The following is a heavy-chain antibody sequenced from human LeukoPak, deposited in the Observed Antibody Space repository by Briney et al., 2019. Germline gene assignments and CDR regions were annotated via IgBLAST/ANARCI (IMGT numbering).Heavy chain of an antibody. Sequence: GGSLRLSCAASGFTFSSYAMSWVRQAPGKGLEWVSAISGSGGSTYYADSVKGRFTISRDISKNTLYLQMNSLRAEDTAVYYCAKDRGVRGFYDAFDIWGQGTMVTVSS. V-gene: IGHV3-23*01. D-gene: IGHD3-10*01. J-gene: IGHJ3*02. CDR3: AKDRGVRGFYDAFDI. CDR1: GFTFSSYA. CDR2: ISGSGGST.